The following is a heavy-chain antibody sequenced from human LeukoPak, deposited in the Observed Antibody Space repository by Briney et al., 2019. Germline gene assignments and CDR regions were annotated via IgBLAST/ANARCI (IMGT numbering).Heavy chain of an antibody. CDR1: GGSVSSSTFY. CDR3: ARISSISYYFDY. CDR2: VHYTGST. Sequence: SETLSLTCTVSGGSVSSSTFYWGWIRQPPGKGLEWIASVHYTGSTFYNPSLKSRVTISMDTSKTQFSLNLRSVTAADTAVYYCARISSISYYFDYWGLGTLVTVSS. V-gene: IGHV4-39*01. J-gene: IGHJ4*02.